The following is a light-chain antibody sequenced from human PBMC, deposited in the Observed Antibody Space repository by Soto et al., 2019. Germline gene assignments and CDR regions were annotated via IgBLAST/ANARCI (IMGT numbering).Light chain of an antibody. J-gene: IGLJ1*01. CDR2: EVS. CDR3: SSFTTSYFYV. CDR1: SNDVGGYKY. V-gene: IGLV2-14*01. Sequence: QSVLTQPASVSGSPGQSITISCTGTSNDVGGYKYVSWYQQHPGTAPKLMMFEVSNRPSGVSNRFSGSKSAYTASLTISGLQAEDEANYYCSSFTTSYFYVFGPGTKVTV.